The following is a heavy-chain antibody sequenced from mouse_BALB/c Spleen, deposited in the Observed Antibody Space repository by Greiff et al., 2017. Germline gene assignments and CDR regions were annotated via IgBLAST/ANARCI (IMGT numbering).Heavy chain of an antibody. CDR1: GFNIKDYY. D-gene: IGHD2-4*01. Sequence: EVQLVESGAELVRSGASVKLSCTASGFNIKDYYMHWVKQRPEQGLEWIGWIDPENGDTEYAPKFQGKATMTADTSSNTAYLQLSSLTSEDTAVYYCNEGSTRIGVYAMDYWGQGTSVTVSS. J-gene: IGHJ4*01. V-gene: IGHV14-4*02. CDR3: NEGSTRIGVYAMDY. CDR2: IDPENGDT.